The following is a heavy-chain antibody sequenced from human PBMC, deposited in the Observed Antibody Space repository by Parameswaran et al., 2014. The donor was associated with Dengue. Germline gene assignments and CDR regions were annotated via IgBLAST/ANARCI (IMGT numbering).Heavy chain of an antibody. CDR3: ARFGNAMIGAFDI. V-gene: IGHV1-18*01. J-gene: IGHJ3*02. Sequence: WVRQAPGQGPECLGWITVYNGHTNYGEKFQGRLTMTTDTSTSTAYMELRRLTSDDTGIYYCARFGNAMIGAFDIWGQGTKVTVSS. CDR2: ITVYNGHT. D-gene: IGHD3-22*01.